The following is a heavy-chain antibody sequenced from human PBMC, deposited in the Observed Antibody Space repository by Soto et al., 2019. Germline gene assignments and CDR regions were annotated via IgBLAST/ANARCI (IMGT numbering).Heavy chain of an antibody. CDR1: GFTFSSYA. D-gene: IGHD6-13*01. CDR3: VKEEDSSSWYFPYYYYGMDV. V-gene: IGHV3-64D*06. Sequence: GGSLRLSCSASGFTFSSYAMHWVRQAPGKGLEYVSAISSNGGSTYYADSVKGRFTISRDNSKNTLYLQMSSLRAEDTAVYYCVKEEDSSSWYFPYYYYGMDVWGQGTTVTVSS. CDR2: ISSNGGST. J-gene: IGHJ6*02.